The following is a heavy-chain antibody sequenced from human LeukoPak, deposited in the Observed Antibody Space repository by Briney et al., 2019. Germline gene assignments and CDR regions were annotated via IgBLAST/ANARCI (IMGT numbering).Heavy chain of an antibody. V-gene: IGHV3-30-3*01. J-gene: IGHJ4*02. CDR3: ARNYDSSGYYGFDY. CDR1: GFPFSSYA. CDR2: ISYDGSNK. D-gene: IGHD3-22*01. Sequence: PGRSLRLSCAASGFPFSSYAMHWVRQAPGKGLERVAVISYDGSNKYYADSVKGRFTISRDNSKNTLYLQMNSLRAEDTAVYYCARNYDSSGYYGFDYWGQGTLVTVSS.